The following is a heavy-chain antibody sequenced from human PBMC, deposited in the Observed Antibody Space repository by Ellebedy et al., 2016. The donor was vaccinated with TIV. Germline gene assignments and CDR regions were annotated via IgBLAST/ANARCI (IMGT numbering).Heavy chain of an antibody. V-gene: IGHV3-74*01. CDR2: INSDGSST. CDR3: VRRSSGYCVGTSCTTDFDY. D-gene: IGHD2-2*03. J-gene: IGHJ4*02. CDR1: GFTFSNYW. Sequence: GESLKISXAASGFTFSNYWMHWVRQAPGKGLVWVSRINSDGSSTSYADSVQGRFTISRDNAKNTLYLQMNSLRAEDTAVYYCVRRSSGYCVGTSCTTDFDYWGQGTLVTVSS.